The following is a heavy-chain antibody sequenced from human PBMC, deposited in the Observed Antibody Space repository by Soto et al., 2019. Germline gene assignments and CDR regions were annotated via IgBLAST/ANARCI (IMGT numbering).Heavy chain of an antibody. Sequence: GGSLRLSCAASGFTFSSYGMHWVRQAPGKGLEWVAVISYDGSNKYYADSVKGRFTISRDNSKNTLYLQMNSLRAEDTAVYYCAKDRMAVAGGWAYYFDYWGQGTLVTVSS. CDR1: GFTFSSYG. D-gene: IGHD6-19*01. V-gene: IGHV3-30*18. J-gene: IGHJ4*02. CDR3: AKDRMAVAGGWAYYFDY. CDR2: ISYDGSNK.